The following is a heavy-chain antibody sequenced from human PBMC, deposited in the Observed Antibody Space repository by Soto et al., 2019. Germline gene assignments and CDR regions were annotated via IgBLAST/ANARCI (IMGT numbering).Heavy chain of an antibody. CDR3: ARVYDFWSGYYFDY. J-gene: IGHJ4*02. CDR1: GGSFSDYY. D-gene: IGHD3-3*01. CDR2: MNHSGNT. V-gene: IGHV4-34*01. Sequence: SETVSLTCAVYGGSFSDYYWSWIRQPPGKGLEWVGEMNHSGNTNYNPSLKSRVTISVDTSKNQFSLKLSSVTAADTAVYYCARVYDFWSGYYFDYWGQGTLVTVSS.